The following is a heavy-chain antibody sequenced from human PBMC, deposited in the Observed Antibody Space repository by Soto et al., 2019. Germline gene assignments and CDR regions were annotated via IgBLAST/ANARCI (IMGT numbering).Heavy chain of an antibody. Sequence: SVKVSCKASGGTFSSYAISWVRQAPGQGLEWMGGIIPIFGTANYAQKFQGRVTITADKSTSTAYMEPSSLRSEDTAVYYCASPRSGTTAFDYWGQGTLVTVSS. CDR3: ASPRSGTTAFDY. D-gene: IGHD4-4*01. V-gene: IGHV1-69*06. J-gene: IGHJ4*02. CDR1: GGTFSSYA. CDR2: IIPIFGTA.